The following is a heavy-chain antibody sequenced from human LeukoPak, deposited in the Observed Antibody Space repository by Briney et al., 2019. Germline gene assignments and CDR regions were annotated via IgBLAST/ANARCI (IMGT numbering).Heavy chain of an antibody. CDR2: SYYSRST. D-gene: IGHD4/OR15-4a*01. V-gene: IGHV4-59*08. CDR1: GGSISSYY. J-gene: IGHJ4*02. Sequence: PSETLSLACTVSGGSISSYYSSWIRQPPGKGLEWIGYSYYSRSTNYNPSLQLRVTISVDPSKNQISLKLSSVTAADTAVYYCARGMTIFDYWGQGTLATVSS. CDR3: ARGMTIFDY.